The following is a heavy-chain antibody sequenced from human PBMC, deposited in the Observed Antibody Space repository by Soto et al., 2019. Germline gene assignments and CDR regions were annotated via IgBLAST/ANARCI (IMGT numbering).Heavy chain of an antibody. CDR2: IYNGGPT. D-gene: IGHD2-8*01. Sequence: LSLTCTVSGVSISNGDYYWNWIRQTPGKGLEWIGYIYNGGPTYYNPSLESRLSLSVDTSGNQFSLRLSSVTAADTAIYYCARSLEYGIPFDKWGQGTLVTVS. V-gene: IGHV4-30-4*01. CDR3: ARSLEYGIPFDK. CDR1: GVSISNGDYY. J-gene: IGHJ4*02.